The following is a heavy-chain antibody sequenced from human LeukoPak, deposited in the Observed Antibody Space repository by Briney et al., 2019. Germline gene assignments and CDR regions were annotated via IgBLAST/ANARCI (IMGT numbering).Heavy chain of an antibody. D-gene: IGHD3-10*01. V-gene: IGHV3-74*01. CDR3: ARGGYYGSGNDFRFDP. J-gene: IGHJ5*02. CDR1: GFTLNTYW. CDR2: IYSDGGRT. Sequence: HPGGSLRLSCAGSGFTLNTYWMHWVRQGPGKGLVWVSRIYSDGGRTNYADSVKGRFTISRDNAKNSLYLQMNSLRAEDTAVYYCARGGYYGSGNDFRFDPWGQGTLVTVSS.